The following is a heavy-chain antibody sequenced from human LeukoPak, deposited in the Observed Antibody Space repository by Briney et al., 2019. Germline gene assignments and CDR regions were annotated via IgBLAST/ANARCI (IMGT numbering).Heavy chain of an antibody. CDR1: GFTVSSNY. J-gene: IGHJ3*02. CDR3: AKDKSAVAGNDAFDN. D-gene: IGHD6-19*01. V-gene: IGHV3-9*01. CDR2: ISWNSNNK. Sequence: GGSLRLSCAASGFTVSSNYMSWVRQAPGKGLEWVSGISWNSNNKGYADSVKGRFTISRDNAKNSLYLQMNSLRVEDTALYYCAKDKSAVAGNDAFDNWGQGTMVTVSS.